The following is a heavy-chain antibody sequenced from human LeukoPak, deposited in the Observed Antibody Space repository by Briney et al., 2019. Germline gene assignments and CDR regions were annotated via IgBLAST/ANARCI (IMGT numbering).Heavy chain of an antibody. CDR1: GFSISDKY. V-gene: IGHV3-53*01. CDR3: AGDTSNYYDSTGYYYDYYYMDV. Sequence: GGSLRPSCAASGFSISDKYMSWVRQAPGKGLEWVSVIYSEGTTHYADSVEGRFTISRDNSKDTLYLQMNSLRAEDTAVYYCAGDTSNYYDSTGYYYDYYYMDVWGKGTTVTVSS. D-gene: IGHD3-22*01. CDR2: IYSEGTT. J-gene: IGHJ6*03.